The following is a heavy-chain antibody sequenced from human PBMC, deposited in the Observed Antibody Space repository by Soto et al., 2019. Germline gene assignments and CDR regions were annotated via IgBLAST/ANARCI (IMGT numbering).Heavy chain of an antibody. CDR1: GFTFSSYS. V-gene: IGHV3-21*01. CDR3: AGGGFMGFGEGLGY. J-gene: IGHJ4*02. D-gene: IGHD3-10*01. CDR2: ISSSSSYI. Sequence: EVQLVESGGGLVKPGGSLRLSCAASGFTFSSYSMNWVRQAPGKVLEWVSSISSSSSYIYYADSVKGRFTISRDNAKNSLYLEMNSLRAGDTAVYYCAGGGFMGFGEGLGYWGQGTLVTVSS.